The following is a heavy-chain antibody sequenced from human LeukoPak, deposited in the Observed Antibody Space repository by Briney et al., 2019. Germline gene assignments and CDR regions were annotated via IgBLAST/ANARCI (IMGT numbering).Heavy chain of an antibody. J-gene: IGHJ6*02. CDR3: AKDDYYGSGSYYYGMDV. Sequence: GGSLRLSCAASGFTFSSYGMHWVRQAPGKGLEWVAVISYDGSNKYYADSVKGRFTISRDNSKNTLYLQMNSLRAEDTAVYYCAKDDYYGSGSYYYGMDVWGQGTTVTVSS. D-gene: IGHD3-10*01. CDR2: ISYDGSNK. CDR1: GFTFSSYG. V-gene: IGHV3-30*18.